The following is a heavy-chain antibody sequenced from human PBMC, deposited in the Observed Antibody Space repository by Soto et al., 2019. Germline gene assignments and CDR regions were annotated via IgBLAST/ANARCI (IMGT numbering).Heavy chain of an antibody. D-gene: IGHD6-6*01. Sequence: ASVKVSCKASGYTFTSYDINWVRQATGQGLEWMGWMNPNSGNTGYAQKFQGRVTMTRNTSISTAYMELSSLRSEDTAVYYCARGRSIRNWFDPWAQGTLVTVSS. J-gene: IGHJ5*02. V-gene: IGHV1-8*01. CDR1: GYTFTSYD. CDR2: MNPNSGNT. CDR3: ARGRSIRNWFDP.